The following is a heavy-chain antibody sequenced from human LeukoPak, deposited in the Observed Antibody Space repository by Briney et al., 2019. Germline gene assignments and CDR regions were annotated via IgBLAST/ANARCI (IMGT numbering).Heavy chain of an antibody. CDR2: IHTSGST. Sequence: SETLYLTCTVSGGSIRTYYWSWIRQPAGKALEWIGRIHTSGSTDYNPSLESRVSMSVDTSKNQFSLKLRSVAAADTAVYYCAREGSMTARPFVSIDYWGQGTLVTVSS. CDR3: AREGSMTARPFVSIDY. CDR1: GGSIRTYY. D-gene: IGHD6-6*01. J-gene: IGHJ4*02. V-gene: IGHV4-4*07.